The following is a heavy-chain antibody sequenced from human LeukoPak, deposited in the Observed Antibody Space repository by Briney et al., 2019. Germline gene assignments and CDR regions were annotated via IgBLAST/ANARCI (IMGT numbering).Heavy chain of an antibody. D-gene: IGHD2-15*01. V-gene: IGHV3-21*01. Sequence: WGSLRLSCAASGFTLSSYSMNWVRQAPGKRLEWVSSISTSSSYIYYADSMKGRFTISRDNAKNSLYLQMNSLRAEDTAVYYCATSGYCSGGSCNPVYFQHWGQGTLVTVSS. CDR3: ATSGYCSGGSCNPVYFQH. CDR1: GFTLSSYS. J-gene: IGHJ1*01. CDR2: ISTSSSYI.